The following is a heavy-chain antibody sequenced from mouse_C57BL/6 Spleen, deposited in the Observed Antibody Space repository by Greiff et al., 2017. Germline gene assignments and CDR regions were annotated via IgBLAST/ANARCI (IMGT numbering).Heavy chain of an antibody. CDR3: ANYYGSRFAY. J-gene: IGHJ3*01. CDR2: IYPKSGNT. V-gene: IGHV1-81*01. CDR1: GYTFTSYG. Sequence: LMESGAELARPGASVKLSCKASGYTFTSYGISWVKQRTGQGLEWIGEIYPKSGNTYYNEKFKGKATLTADKSSSTAYMELRSLTSEDSAVYFCANYYGSRFAYWGQGTLVTVSA. D-gene: IGHD1-1*01.